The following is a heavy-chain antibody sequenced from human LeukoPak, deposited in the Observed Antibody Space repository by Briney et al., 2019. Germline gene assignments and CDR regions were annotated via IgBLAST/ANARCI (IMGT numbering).Heavy chain of an antibody. D-gene: IGHD3-22*01. Sequence: PGGSLRLSCAASGFTFSSYSMNWVRQAPGKGLEWVSSISSSSSYIYYADSVKGRFTISRDSAKNSLYLQMNSLRAEDTAVYYCAREVDYYDSSGYYYGFDYWGQGTLVTVSS. J-gene: IGHJ4*02. CDR3: AREVDYYDSSGYYYGFDY. CDR2: ISSSSSYI. CDR1: GFTFSSYS. V-gene: IGHV3-21*01.